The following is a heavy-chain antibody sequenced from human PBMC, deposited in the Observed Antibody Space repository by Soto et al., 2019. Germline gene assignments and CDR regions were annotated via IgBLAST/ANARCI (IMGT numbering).Heavy chain of an antibody. D-gene: IGHD5-12*01. CDR3: ARDGHGYNYWYFDF. V-gene: IGHV1-69*01. CDR2: IIPIYGTA. Sequence: QVQLVQSGAEVREPGSSVKVSCKVSGDTFNKYTINWVRQAPGQGLEWMAGIIPIYGTANYALKFHDRIKVTADESTATAYMELSSLTSEDTAIYYCARDGHGYNYWYFDFWGRGTLITVSS. CDR1: GDTFNKYT. J-gene: IGHJ2*01.